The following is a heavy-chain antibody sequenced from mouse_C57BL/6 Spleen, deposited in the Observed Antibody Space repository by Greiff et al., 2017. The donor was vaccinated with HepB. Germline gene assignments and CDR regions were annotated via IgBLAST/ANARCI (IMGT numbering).Heavy chain of an antibody. Sequence: VKLQQPGTELVKPGASVKLSCKASGYTFTSYWMHWVKQRPGQGLEWIGNINPSNGGTNYNEKFKSKATLTVDKSSSTAYMQLSSLTSEDSAVYYCASPYYYGSSLHWYFDVWAQGPRSPSPQ. D-gene: IGHD1-1*01. CDR2: INPSNGGT. V-gene: IGHV1-53*01. CDR1: GYTFTSYW. CDR3: ASPYYYGSSLHWYFDV. J-gene: IGHJ1*03.